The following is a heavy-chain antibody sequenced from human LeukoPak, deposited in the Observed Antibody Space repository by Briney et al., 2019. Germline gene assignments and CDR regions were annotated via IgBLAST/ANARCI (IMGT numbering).Heavy chain of an antibody. CDR1: GFTFSNYA. CDR2: ISYDGSNK. J-gene: IGHJ2*01. D-gene: IGHD1-7*01. Sequence: GGSLRLSCAASGFTFSNYAMHWVRQAPGKGLEWVAVISYDGSNKYYADSVKGRFTISRDNSKNTLYLQMNSLRAEDTAVYYCARAGGGPTTLYWYFDIWGRGTLVTVSS. CDR3: ARAGGGPTTLYWYFDI. V-gene: IGHV3-30*04.